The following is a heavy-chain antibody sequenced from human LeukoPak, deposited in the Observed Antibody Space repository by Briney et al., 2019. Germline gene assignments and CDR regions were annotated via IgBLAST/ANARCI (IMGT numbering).Heavy chain of an antibody. V-gene: IGHV3-7*03. D-gene: IGHD3-3*01. CDR3: ARDGYPTGFFRFDY. CDR2: IKQDGSEK. Sequence: SGGSLRLSCVVSGFTFSSYWMSWVRQAPGKGLEWVANIKQDGSEKYYVDSVKGRFTMSRDYSKNTLYLQMSSLRAEDTALYYCARDGYPTGFFRFDYWGQGTLVTVSS. CDR1: GFTFSSYW. J-gene: IGHJ4*02.